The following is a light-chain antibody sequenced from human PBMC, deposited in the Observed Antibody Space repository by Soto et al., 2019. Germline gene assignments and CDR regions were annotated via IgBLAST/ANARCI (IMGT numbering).Light chain of an antibody. CDR1: QSFSNY. Sequence: DIPMTQSPSSLSSSIGDRVTITCRASQSFSNYFAWFQQKPGKPPRSLIYAASCLQSGVPAKFSGSGSGTDFTLTISRLQPEDFATYYCQQYDSYPRTFGQGNKVEIK. CDR3: QQYDSYPRT. J-gene: IGKJ1*01. V-gene: IGKV1-16*02. CDR2: AAS.